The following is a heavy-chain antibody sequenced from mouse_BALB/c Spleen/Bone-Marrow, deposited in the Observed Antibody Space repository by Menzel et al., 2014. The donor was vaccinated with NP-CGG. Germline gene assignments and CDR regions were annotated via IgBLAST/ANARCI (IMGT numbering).Heavy chain of an antibody. CDR1: GYTFTSYW. D-gene: IGHD3-2*01. J-gene: IGHJ2*01. Sequence: QVQLQQSGAELVKPGASVKMSCKASGYTFTSYWMHWVKQRPGQGLEWIGVIDPSDSYTSYNQKFKGKATLTVDTSSSTAYMQLSSLTSEDSAVYFCTRQTARATSLDYWGQGTTLTVSS. CDR2: IDPSDSYT. CDR3: TRQTARATSLDY. V-gene: IGHV1S127*01.